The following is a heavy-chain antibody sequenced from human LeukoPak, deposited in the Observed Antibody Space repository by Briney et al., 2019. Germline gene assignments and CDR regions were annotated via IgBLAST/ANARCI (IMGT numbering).Heavy chain of an antibody. CDR1: GGSFSGYY. CDR3: ASWLGGRDDAFDY. CDR2: INHSGST. Sequence: SETLSLTCAVYGGSFSGYYWSWIRQPPGKGLEWIGEINHSGSTNYNPSLKSRVTISVDTSKNQFSLKLSSVTAADTAVYYCASWLGGRDDAFDYWGQGTLVTVSS. J-gene: IGHJ4*02. V-gene: IGHV4-34*01. D-gene: IGHD3-10*01.